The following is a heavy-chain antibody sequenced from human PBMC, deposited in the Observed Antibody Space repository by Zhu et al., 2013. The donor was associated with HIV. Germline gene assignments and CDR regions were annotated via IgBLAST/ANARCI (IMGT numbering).Heavy chain of an antibody. CDR2: INAGNGNT. Sequence: QVQLVQSGAEVKKPGASVKVSCKASGYTFTSYAMHWVRQAPGQRLEWMGWINAGNGNTKYSQKFQGRVTITRDTSASTAYMELSSLRSEDTAVYYCARPMDTAMVPDALDAFDIWGQGTMVTVSS. D-gene: IGHD5-18*01. CDR3: ARPMDTAMVPDALDAFDI. V-gene: IGHV1-3*01. CDR1: GYTFTSYA. J-gene: IGHJ3*02.